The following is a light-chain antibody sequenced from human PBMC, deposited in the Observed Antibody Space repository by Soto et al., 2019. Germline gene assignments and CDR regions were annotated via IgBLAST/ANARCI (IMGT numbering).Light chain of an antibody. CDR2: VAS. CDR3: LQQDNNVQP. V-gene: IGKV1-17*01. Sequence: DIQMTQSPSSLSASVGDRVTITCRASQGIRNDLSWYQQKPGEAPKSLVYVASSLDGGVPARFSGSGSVTELTLPVSILQAADCATVYCLQQDNNVQPFGQGAKVEFK. CDR1: QGIRND. J-gene: IGKJ2*01.